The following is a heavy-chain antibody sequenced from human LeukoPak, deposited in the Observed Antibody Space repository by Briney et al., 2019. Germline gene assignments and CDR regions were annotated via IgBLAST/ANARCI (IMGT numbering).Heavy chain of an antibody. CDR2: IFYGGRT. V-gene: IGHV4-39*01. J-gene: IGHJ4*02. Sequence: SETLSLTCTVSGDSMSSSTYCWAWIRQPPGKGLEWIGSIFYGGRTYYNPSLKSRVTISTDTSKNQFSLKLTFVTAADTAVYYCARPLVGTARIDWGQGTLVTVSS. CDR1: GDSMSSSTYC. D-gene: IGHD5-18*01. CDR3: ARPLVGTARID.